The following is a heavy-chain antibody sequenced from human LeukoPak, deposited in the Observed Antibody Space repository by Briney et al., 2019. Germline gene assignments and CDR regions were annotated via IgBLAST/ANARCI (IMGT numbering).Heavy chain of an antibody. V-gene: IGHV3-23*01. CDR2: ISHDGMNA. CDR3: AKDGAQYSSGPECDP. D-gene: IGHD6-19*01. Sequence: GGSLRLSCAASGLHFSGTAMSWVRQAPGKGLEWVSAISHDGMNAYYADSVKGRFTISRDNSKKTVSLEMSGLTAADTGVYYCAKDGAQYSSGPECDPRGQGALVTVSP. J-gene: IGHJ5*02. CDR1: GLHFSGTA.